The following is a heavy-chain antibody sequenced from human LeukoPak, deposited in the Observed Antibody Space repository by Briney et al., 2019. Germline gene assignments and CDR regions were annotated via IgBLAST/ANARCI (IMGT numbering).Heavy chain of an antibody. CDR1: GGSISSSNYS. J-gene: IGHJ4*02. V-gene: IGHV4-39*01. CDR3: ARLLLLWFGEPDY. D-gene: IGHD3-10*01. Sequence: MSSETLSLTCTVSGGSISSSNYSWGWIRQPPGKGLEWIGSIYYSGSTYYNPSLKSRVTISGDTSKNQFSLKLSSVTAADTAVYYCARLLLLWFGEPDYWGQGTVVTVSS. CDR2: IYYSGST.